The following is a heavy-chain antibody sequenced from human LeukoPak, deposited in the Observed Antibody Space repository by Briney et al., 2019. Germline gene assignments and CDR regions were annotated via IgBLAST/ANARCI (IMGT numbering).Heavy chain of an antibody. CDR3: ARDGGDAFDI. CDR2: ISSSGDII. Sequence: PGGSLRLSCAASGFTFSGCYMTWIRQAPGKGLEWVSYISSSGDIIYYADSVKGRFTISRDNAKNSLYLQMNSLRAEDTAVYYCARDGGDAFDIWGQGTMVTVSS. CDR1: GFTFSGCY. J-gene: IGHJ3*02. V-gene: IGHV3-11*04.